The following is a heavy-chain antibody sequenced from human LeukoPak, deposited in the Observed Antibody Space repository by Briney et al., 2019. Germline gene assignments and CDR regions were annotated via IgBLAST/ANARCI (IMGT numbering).Heavy chain of an antibody. CDR2: ICSSGDTI. D-gene: IGHD3-22*01. CDR1: GFSFRSYE. J-gene: IGHJ4*02. Sequence: PGGSLRLSCAASGFSFRSYEMSWVRQAPGKGLERVSYICSSGDTIYYADFVRGRFTSSRDNAKNSLYLQMNSLRAEDTAVYYCARAGYYYDSSGYTSFDYWGQGILVTVSS. CDR3: ARAGYYYDSSGYTSFDY. V-gene: IGHV3-48*03.